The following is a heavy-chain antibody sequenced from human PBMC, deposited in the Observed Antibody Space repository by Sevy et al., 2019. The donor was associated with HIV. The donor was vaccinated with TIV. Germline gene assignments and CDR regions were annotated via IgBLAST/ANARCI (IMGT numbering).Heavy chain of an antibody. D-gene: IGHD3-3*01. CDR2: FYYTGST. CDR3: ARQGGVVDYGMDV. V-gene: IGHV4-59*01. CDR1: GGSISPYY. J-gene: IGHJ6*02. Sequence: SETLSLTCTVSGGSISPYYWSWIRQPPGKGLEWVGYFYYTGSTNYNPSLEGRATISVDASKNQFFLKLTSVTAADTAVYYCARQGGVVDYGMDVWGQGTTVPVSS.